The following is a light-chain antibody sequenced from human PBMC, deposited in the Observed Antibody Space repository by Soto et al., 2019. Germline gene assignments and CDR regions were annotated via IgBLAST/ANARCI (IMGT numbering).Light chain of an antibody. CDR2: EVS. CDR1: SSDVGGYNY. CDR3: SSYARSHNLV. Sequence: QSVLTQPPSASGSPGQSVTISCTGTSSDVGGYNYVSWYQQHPGKAPKLMIYEVSKRPSGVPDRFSGSKSGNTASLTVSGLKHADESDYYCSSYARSHNLVFGTGTKVXVL. J-gene: IGLJ1*01. V-gene: IGLV2-8*01.